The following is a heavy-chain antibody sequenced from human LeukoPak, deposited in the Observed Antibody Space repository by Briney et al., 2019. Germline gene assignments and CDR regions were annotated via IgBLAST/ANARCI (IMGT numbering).Heavy chain of an antibody. V-gene: IGHV4-30-2*01. CDR2: IYHSGST. Sequence: PSETLSLTCTVSGGSISSGGYYWSWIRQPPGKGLEWIGYIYHSGSTYYNPSLKSRVTISVDRSKNQFSLKLSSVTAADTAVYYCARGLRGSYYNYWGQGTLVTVSS. D-gene: IGHD1-26*01. J-gene: IGHJ4*02. CDR1: GGSISSGGYY. CDR3: ARGLRGSYYNY.